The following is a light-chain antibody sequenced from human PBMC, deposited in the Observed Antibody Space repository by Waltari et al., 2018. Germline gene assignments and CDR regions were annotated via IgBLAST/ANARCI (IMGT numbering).Light chain of an antibody. Sequence: QSALTQPRSVSGSPGQSVTISCTGTSSDVGGYNYVSWYPQPPGKAPKLMIYDVSKRPSGGPDRFSGSKSGNTASLTISGLQAEDEADYYCCSYAGSYTVFGGGTKLTVL. CDR3: CSYAGSYTV. V-gene: IGLV2-11*01. CDR2: DVS. J-gene: IGLJ2*01. CDR1: SSDVGGYNY.